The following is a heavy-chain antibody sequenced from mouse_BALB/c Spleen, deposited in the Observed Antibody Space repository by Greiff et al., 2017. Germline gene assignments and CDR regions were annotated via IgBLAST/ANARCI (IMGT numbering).Heavy chain of an antibody. CDR2: INPYNGAT. J-gene: IGHJ2*01. V-gene: IGHV1-31*01. CDR1: GYSFTGYY. Sequence: VQLQQSGPELVKPGASVKISCKASGYSFTGYYMHWVKQSHVKSLEWIGRINPYNGATSYNQNFKDKASLTVDKSSSTAYMELHSLTSEDSAVYYCAREEPYYCDDWGQGTTLTVSS. CDR3: AREEPYYCDD.